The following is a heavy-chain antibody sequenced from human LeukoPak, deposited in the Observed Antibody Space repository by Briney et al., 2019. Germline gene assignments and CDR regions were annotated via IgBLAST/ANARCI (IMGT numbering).Heavy chain of an antibody. J-gene: IGHJ5*02. V-gene: IGHV3-64*02. CDR2: INGNGDKT. CDR1: GFTFSGFS. Sequence: PGGSLRLSCAASGFTFSGFSMHWIRQAPGRGLKYVSAINGNGDKTFYTDSVRGRFTIFRDNSKTTLFLQMGSLSGEDTALYFCARIGMENFYDLWGQGTLVTVSS. CDR3: ARIGMENFYDL. D-gene: IGHD2/OR15-2a*01.